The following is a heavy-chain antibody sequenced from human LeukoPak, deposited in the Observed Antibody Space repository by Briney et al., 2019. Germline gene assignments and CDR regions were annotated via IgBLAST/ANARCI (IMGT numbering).Heavy chain of an antibody. Sequence: GGSLRLSCAASGFTFSSYSMNWVRQAPGKGLEWVSYISSSSSTIYYADSVKGRFTISRDNAKNSLYLQMNSLRAEDTAVYYCAREGCSSTSCHLGYWGQGTLVTVSS. D-gene: IGHD2-2*01. J-gene: IGHJ4*02. V-gene: IGHV3-48*01. CDR2: ISSSSSTI. CDR3: AREGCSSTSCHLGY. CDR1: GFTFSSYS.